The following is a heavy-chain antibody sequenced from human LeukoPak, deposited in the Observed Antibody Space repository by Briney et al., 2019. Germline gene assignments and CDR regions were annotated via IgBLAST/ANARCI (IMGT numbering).Heavy chain of an antibody. CDR1: GGTFSSYA. J-gene: IGHJ4*02. V-gene: IGHV1-69*05. CDR2: IIPIFGTA. Sequence: GSSVKVSCKASGGTFSSYAISWVRQAPGQGLEWMGGIIPIFGTANYAQKFQGRVTITTDESTSTAYMELSSLRSEDTAVYYCARGSRDGYNYWYFDYWGQGTLATVSS. D-gene: IGHD5-24*01. CDR3: ARGSRDGYNYWYFDY.